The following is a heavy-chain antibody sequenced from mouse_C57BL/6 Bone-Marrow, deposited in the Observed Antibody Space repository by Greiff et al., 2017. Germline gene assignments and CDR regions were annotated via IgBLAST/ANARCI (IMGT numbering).Heavy chain of an antibody. V-gene: IGHV1-81*01. CDR3: ARRDWNTGYCDY. CDR2: IYPRSGNT. Sequence: LVESGAELARPGASVKLSCKASGYTFTSYGISWVKQRTGQGLEWIGEIYPRSGNTYYNEKFKGKATLTTDKSSSHAYMELRSLTSEDSAVYFWARRDWNTGYCDYWGQGTTLTVSS. J-gene: IGHJ2*01. D-gene: IGHD3-3*01. CDR1: GYTFTSYG.